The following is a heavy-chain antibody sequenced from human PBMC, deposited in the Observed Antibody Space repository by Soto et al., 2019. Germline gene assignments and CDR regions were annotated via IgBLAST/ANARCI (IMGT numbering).Heavy chain of an antibody. CDR1: GGSISSGGYY. CDR3: ARDVGGYYGSGRPAGWFDP. Sequence: QVQLQESGPGLVKPSQTLSLTCTVSGGSISSGGYYWSWIRQHPGKGLEWIGYIYYSGSTYYNPSLKSRVTISVDTSKNQFSLKLSSVTAADTAVYYCARDVGGYYGSGRPAGWFDPWGQGTLVTVSS. CDR2: IYYSGST. V-gene: IGHV4-31*03. J-gene: IGHJ5*02. D-gene: IGHD3-10*01.